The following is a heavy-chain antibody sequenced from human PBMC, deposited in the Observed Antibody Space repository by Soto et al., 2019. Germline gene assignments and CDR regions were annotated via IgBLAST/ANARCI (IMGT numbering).Heavy chain of an antibody. J-gene: IGHJ4*02. D-gene: IGHD6-13*01. Sequence: EVQLVESGGGLVQPGGSLRLSCAASGFTFSNYWMSWVRQAPGKGLEWVANIKQDGSEKYYVDSVKGRFTISRDNAKNSLYLQMNSLRAEDTAVYYCATPQGRQAAAGKPSDYWGQGTLVTVSS. V-gene: IGHV3-7*01. CDR1: GFTFSNYW. CDR2: IKQDGSEK. CDR3: ATPQGRQAAAGKPSDY.